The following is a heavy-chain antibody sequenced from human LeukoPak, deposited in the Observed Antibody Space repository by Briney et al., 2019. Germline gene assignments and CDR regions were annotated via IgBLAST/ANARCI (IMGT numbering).Heavy chain of an antibody. CDR3: AREGWLPKYYFDY. CDR1: GGSISSSSYS. J-gene: IGHJ4*02. D-gene: IGHD3-22*01. V-gene: IGHV4-39*07. Sequence: SETLSLTCTVSGGSISSSSYSWSWIRQPPGKGLEWIGEINHSGSTNYNPSLKSRVTISVDTSKNQFSLKLSSVTAADTAVYYCAREGWLPKYYFDYWGQGTLVTVSS. CDR2: INHSGST.